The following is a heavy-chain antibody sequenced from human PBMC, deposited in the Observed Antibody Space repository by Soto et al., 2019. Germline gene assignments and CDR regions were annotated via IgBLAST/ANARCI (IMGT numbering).Heavy chain of an antibody. CDR2: IIPFFKAT. J-gene: IGHJ6*02. V-gene: IGHV1-69*13. Sequence: SVKVSCKASGVTFSSHAISWVRQAPGQGLEWMGGIIPFFKATNYAQKFQGRVTITADDSTSTAYMDLYSLRSEDTAVYYCARDVPLNYYDGTFSYYAMDVWGQGTTVTVSS. D-gene: IGHD3-16*01. CDR3: ARDVPLNYYDGTFSYYAMDV. CDR1: GVTFSSHA.